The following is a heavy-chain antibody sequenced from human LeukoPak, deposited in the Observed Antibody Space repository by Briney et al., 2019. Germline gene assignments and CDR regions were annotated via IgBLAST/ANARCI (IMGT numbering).Heavy chain of an antibody. CDR3: ARVSGWNPFQAAHLEY. CDR1: GDTISSGDYY. D-gene: IGHD6-19*01. CDR2: IYYSGST. J-gene: IGHJ4*02. V-gene: IGHV4-39*07. Sequence: TSETLTLTCTASGDTISSGDYYWSWLRQPPGQGLEWFVSIYYSGSTYYNPSLKSRVTTSVDTSKNQFSLKLSSVTAADTAVYYCARVSGWNPFQAAHLEYWGQGTLVTVSS.